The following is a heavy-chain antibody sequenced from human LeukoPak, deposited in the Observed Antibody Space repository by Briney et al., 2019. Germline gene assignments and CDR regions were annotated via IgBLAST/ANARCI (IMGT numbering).Heavy chain of an antibody. D-gene: IGHD6-6*01. CDR2: INHSGST. V-gene: IGHV4-34*01. CDR3: ARTPRRIAARHFDY. CDR1: GGSFSGYY. J-gene: IGHJ4*02. Sequence: PSETLSLTCAVYGGSFSGYYWSWIRQPPGKGLEWIGEINHSGSTNYNPSLKSRVTISVDTSKNQFSLELSSVTAADTAVYYCARTPRRIAARHFDYWGQGTLVTVSS.